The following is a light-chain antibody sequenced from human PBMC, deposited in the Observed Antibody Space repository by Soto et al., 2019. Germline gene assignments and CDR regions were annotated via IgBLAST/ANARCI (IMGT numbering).Light chain of an antibody. CDR1: QSVNSNY. CDR2: GAS. J-gene: IGKJ3*01. CDR3: QHYDISPL. Sequence: EIVLTQSPGTLSLSPGERATLSCRASQSVNSNYLVWYQKKPGQAPRLLIYGASTRAAGITDRFSGSGSGTEFTLTISRLDPEDFAVYFCQHYDISPLIGPGTQVDI. V-gene: IGKV3-20*01.